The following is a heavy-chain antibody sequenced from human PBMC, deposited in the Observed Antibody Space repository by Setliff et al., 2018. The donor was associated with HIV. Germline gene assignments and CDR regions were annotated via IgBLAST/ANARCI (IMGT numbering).Heavy chain of an antibody. CDR3: ARSRRHYYDSSGYYPSYFDY. J-gene: IGHJ4*02. V-gene: IGHV4-39*01. CDR1: GGSISSRSNY. CDR2: IYYTGTT. Sequence: PSETLSLTCTVSGGSISSRSNYWGWIRQPPGKGLEWIGTIYYTGTTYYNPSLQSRVTLSVDTSKNQFSLKLSSATAADTAVYYCARSRRHYYDSSGYYPSYFDYWGQGTLVTVSS. D-gene: IGHD3-22*01.